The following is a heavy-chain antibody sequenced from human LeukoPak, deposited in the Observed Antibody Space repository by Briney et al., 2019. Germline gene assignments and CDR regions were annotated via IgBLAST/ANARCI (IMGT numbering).Heavy chain of an antibody. CDR2: IYYSGST. V-gene: IGHV4-39*01. Sequence: SETLSLTCSVSGGSIGSESYYWGWIRQSPGKGLEWIGSIYYSGSTYYNPSLKSRVTISVDTSKNQFSLKLSSVTAADTAVYYCARISVDIVATANFDYWGQGTLVTVSS. J-gene: IGHJ4*02. CDR1: GGSIGSESYY. D-gene: IGHD5-12*01. CDR3: ARISVDIVATANFDY.